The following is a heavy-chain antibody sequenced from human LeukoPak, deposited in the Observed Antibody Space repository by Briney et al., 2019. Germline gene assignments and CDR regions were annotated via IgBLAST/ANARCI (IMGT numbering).Heavy chain of an antibody. V-gene: IGHV3-43*01. CDR1: GFKFADAP. Sequence: EGSLRLSCTASGFKFADAPMHWVRQSPGKGLEWIALITWDSTNTYYADSVKGRFTISRDDSRNTLYLQMNSLRSDDTALYYCAKDVSFRRGHNFDASDIWGLGTLVTVSS. D-gene: IGHD5-24*01. CDR3: AKDVSFRRGHNFDASDI. J-gene: IGHJ3*02. CDR2: ITWDSTNT.